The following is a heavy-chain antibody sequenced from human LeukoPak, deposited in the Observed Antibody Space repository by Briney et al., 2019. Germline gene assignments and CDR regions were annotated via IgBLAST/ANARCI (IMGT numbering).Heavy chain of an antibody. CDR2: IYTSGST. D-gene: IGHD3-10*01. J-gene: IGHJ3*02. V-gene: IGHV4-4*07. Sequence: SETLSLTCTVSGGSISSYYWSWIRQPAGKGLEWIGRIYTSGSTNYNPSLKSRVTMSVDTSKNQFSLKLSSVTAADTAVYYCARKRPRSITMVRGPQTGAFDIWGQGTMVTVSS. CDR3: ARKRPRSITMVRGPQTGAFDI. CDR1: GGSISSYY.